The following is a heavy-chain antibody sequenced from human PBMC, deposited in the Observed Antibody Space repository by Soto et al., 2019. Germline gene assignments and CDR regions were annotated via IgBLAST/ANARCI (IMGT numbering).Heavy chain of an antibody. D-gene: IGHD5-18*01. CDR1: GGTFSSYA. Sequence: VKVSCKASGGTFSSYAISWVRQAPGQGLEWMGGIIPIFGTANYAQKFQGRVTITADESTSTAYMELSSLRSEDTAVYYCARDSAESGYSYAPMGAFFDYWGPGTLLTVYS. J-gene: IGHJ4*02. CDR3: ARDSAESGYSYAPMGAFFDY. V-gene: IGHV1-69*01. CDR2: IIPIFGTA.